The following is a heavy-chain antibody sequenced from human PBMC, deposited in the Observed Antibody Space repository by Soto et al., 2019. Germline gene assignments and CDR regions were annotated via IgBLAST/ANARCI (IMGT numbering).Heavy chain of an antibody. J-gene: IGHJ4*02. CDR3: TTDKVPQHLADY. D-gene: IGHD6-13*01. CDR1: GFTFSNAW. Sequence: GGSLRLSCAASGFTFSNAWMSWVRQAPGKGLEWVGRIKSKTDGGTTDYAAPVKGRFTISRDDSKNTLYLQMNSLKTEDTAVYYCTTDKVPQHLADYWGQGTLVTVSS. CDR2: IKSKTDGGTT. V-gene: IGHV3-15*01.